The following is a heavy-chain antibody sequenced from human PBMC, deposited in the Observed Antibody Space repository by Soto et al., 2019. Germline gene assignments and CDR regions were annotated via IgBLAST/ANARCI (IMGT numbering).Heavy chain of an antibody. CDR1: GYTFTNYG. V-gene: IGHV1-18*01. J-gene: IGHJ5*02. CDR2: INVYNGNT. D-gene: IGHD3-10*01. Sequence: QVQLVQSGGEVKKPGASVKVSCKASGYTFTNYGISWVRQAPGQGLEWMGWINVYNGNTKYAQKXQGRVTMPTDXXTXTXXMERRRLRSDDTAVYYCARGVGSGSYYNQYSWFDPWGQGTLVTVSS. CDR3: ARGVGSGSYYNQYSWFDP.